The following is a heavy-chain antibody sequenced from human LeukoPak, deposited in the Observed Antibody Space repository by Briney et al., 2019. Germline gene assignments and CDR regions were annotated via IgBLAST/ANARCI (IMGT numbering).Heavy chain of an antibody. CDR2: ISGSGGST. V-gene: IGHV3-23*01. D-gene: IGHD3-22*01. CDR3: AKGSYYDSSGYQAPNPLPFDY. J-gene: IGHJ4*02. Sequence: PGGSLRLSCAASGFTFSSYAMSWVRQAPGKGPEWVSAISGSGGSTYYADSVKGRFTISRDNSKNTLYLQMNSLRAEDTAVYYCAKGSYYDSSGYQAPNPLPFDYWGQGTLVTVSS. CDR1: GFTFSSYA.